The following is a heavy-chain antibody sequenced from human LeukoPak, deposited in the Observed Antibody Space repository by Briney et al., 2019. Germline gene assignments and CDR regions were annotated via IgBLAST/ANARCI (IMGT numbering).Heavy chain of an antibody. Sequence: PSETLSLTCTVSGGSISSYYWSWIRQPPGKGLEWIGYIYYSGNTKYNPSLKSRVTISVDTSKNQFSLNLNSVAAADTAVYYCGRNRGGGGLSLDYWGQGTLVTVSS. CDR2: IYYSGNT. D-gene: IGHD3-16*02. CDR1: GGSISSYY. CDR3: GRNRGGGGLSLDY. V-gene: IGHV4-59*01. J-gene: IGHJ4*02.